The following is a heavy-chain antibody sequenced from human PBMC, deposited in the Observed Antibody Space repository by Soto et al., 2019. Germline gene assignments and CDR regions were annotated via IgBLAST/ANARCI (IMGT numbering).Heavy chain of an antibody. J-gene: IGHJ6*01. CDR2: IDWDTDK. Sequence: SGPTLVNPTQTLTLTGTFSGSSLTTCGWAVGWLRQPPGKALEWLALIDWDTDKYYSTSLKTRLTISKDTSKNQVVLTMTNMDPVDIFLYDCASIQGFKFCISPDYYYSGMD. D-gene: IGHD5-12*01. CDR1: GSSLTTCGWA. CDR3: ASIQGFKFCISPDYYYSGMD. V-gene: IGHV2-70*12.